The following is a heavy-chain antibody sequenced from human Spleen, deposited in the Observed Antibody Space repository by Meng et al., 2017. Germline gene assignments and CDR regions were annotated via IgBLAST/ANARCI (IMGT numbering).Heavy chain of an antibody. D-gene: IGHD3-10*01. CDR3: ARGTPGRSYCDY. CDR2: LGAHPGDT. J-gene: IGHJ4*02. CDR1: GGTFSTYT. V-gene: IGHV1-18*01. Sequence: QVQLVQSGAEVKKPGSSVKVSCQASGGTFSTYTLTWVRQAPGQGLEWMAWLGAHPGDTSHAPKFVGRVTVTADTATATAYMELRSLRSDDTAVYYCARGTPGRSYCDYWGLGTLVTVSS.